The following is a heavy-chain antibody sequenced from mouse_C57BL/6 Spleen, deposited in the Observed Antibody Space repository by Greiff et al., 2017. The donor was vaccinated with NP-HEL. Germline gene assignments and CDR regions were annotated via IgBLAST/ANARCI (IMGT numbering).Heavy chain of an antibody. V-gene: IGHV1-53*01. CDR3: APDFPIYYGLEFGY. CDR2: INPSNGGT. Sequence: QVQLQQPGAELVRPGSSVKLSCKASGYTFTSYWMDWVKQRPGQGLEWIGNINPSNGGTNYNEKFKSKATLTVDKSSSTAYMQLRLLNSEDSAVYYCAPDFPIYYGLEFGYWGQGTTLTVSS. J-gene: IGHJ2*01. CDR1: GYTFTSYW. D-gene: IGHD2-2*01.